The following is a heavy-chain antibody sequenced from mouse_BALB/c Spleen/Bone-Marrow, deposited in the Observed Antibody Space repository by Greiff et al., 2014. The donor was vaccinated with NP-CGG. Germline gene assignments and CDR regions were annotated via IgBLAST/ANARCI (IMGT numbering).Heavy chain of an antibody. Sequence: VHLVESGAELVKPGASVKLSCTASGFNIKDTYMHWVKQRPEQGLEWIGRIDPANGNTKYDPKFQGKATITADTSSNTAYLQLSSLTSEDTAVYYCAPYYYGSSLFAYWGQGTLVTVSA. V-gene: IGHV14-3*02. CDR2: IDPANGNT. D-gene: IGHD1-1*01. CDR3: APYYYGSSLFAY. CDR1: GFNIKDTY. J-gene: IGHJ3*01.